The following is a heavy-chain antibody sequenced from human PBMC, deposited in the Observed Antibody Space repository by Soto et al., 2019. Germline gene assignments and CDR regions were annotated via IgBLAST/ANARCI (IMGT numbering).Heavy chain of an antibody. J-gene: IGHJ4*02. V-gene: IGHV1-69*06. CDR1: GGTFSSYA. CDR3: ARGGQMATIGGPFDY. CDR2: IIPIFGTA. D-gene: IGHD5-12*01. Sequence: QVQLVQSGAEVKKPGSSVKVSCKASGGTFSSYAISWVRQAPGQRLEWMGGIIPIFGTANYAQTLQGRVTITADKSTGTAYMERSSLRSEDTAVYYSARGGQMATIGGPFDYWGQGTLVTVSS.